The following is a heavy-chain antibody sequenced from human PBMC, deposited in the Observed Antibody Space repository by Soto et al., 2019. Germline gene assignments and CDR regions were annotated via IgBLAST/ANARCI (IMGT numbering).Heavy chain of an antibody. CDR2: INAGNGNT. CDR3: ATWSMLGDYYYGMDV. J-gene: IGHJ6*02. Sequence: ASVKVSCKASGYTFTSYAMHWVRQAPGQRLEWMGWINAGNGNTKYSQKFQGRVTITRDTSASTAYMELSSLRSEDTAVYYCATWSMLGDYYYGMDVWGQGTTVTVSS. D-gene: IGHD2-8*01. CDR1: GYTFTSYA. V-gene: IGHV1-3*01.